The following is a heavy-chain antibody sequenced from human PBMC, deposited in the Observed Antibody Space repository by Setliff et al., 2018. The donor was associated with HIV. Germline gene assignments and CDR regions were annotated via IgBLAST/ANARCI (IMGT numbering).Heavy chain of an antibody. V-gene: IGHV4-38-2*01. CDR2: IYHSGGT. CDR1: GYSISSGFY. CDR3: ARVPFTTGFDY. D-gene: IGHD3-3*01. J-gene: IGHJ4*02. Sequence: SETLSLTCAVSGYSISSGFYWGWIRQPPGRGLEWIGNIYHSGGTHYNPSLRSRVTISVDTSKNHFSLKLSSVTAADTAVFYCARVPFTTGFDYWGQGILVTVSS.